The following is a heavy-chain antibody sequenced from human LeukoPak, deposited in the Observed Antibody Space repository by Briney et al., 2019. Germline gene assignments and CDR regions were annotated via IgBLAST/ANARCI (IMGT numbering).Heavy chain of an antibody. D-gene: IGHD1-26*01. J-gene: IGHJ6*03. Sequence: GGSLRLSCAASGFTFSSYSMNWVRQAPGKGLEWVSAISGSGGSTYYADSVKGRFTISRDNAKSSLYLQMNSLRAEDTAVYYCARDPYSGSYGADYYYYMDVWGKGTTVTISS. CDR1: GFTFSSYS. CDR2: ISGSGGST. V-gene: IGHV3-21*01. CDR3: ARDPYSGSYGADYYYYMDV.